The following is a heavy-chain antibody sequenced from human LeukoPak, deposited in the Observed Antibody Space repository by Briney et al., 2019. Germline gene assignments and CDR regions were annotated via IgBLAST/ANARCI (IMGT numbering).Heavy chain of an antibody. V-gene: IGHV3-23*01. CDR2: IISSGGGT. D-gene: IGHD3-16*01. CDR3: ARDYLREGEY. Sequence: PGGSLRLSCAVSGFTFSSYAMTWVRQAPGKGLEWVSAIISSGGGTFYADSVKGRFTISRDNSKNTLYLQMNSLRAEDTAVYYCARDYLREGEYWGQGTLVTVSS. CDR1: GFTFSSYA. J-gene: IGHJ4*02.